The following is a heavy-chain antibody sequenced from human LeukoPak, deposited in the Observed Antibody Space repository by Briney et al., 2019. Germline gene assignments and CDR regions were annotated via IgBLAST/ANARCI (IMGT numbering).Heavy chain of an antibody. Sequence: DSVKGRFTISRDNSKNTLYLQMNSLRAEDTAVYYCAKLEAAAGTFDYWGRGTLVTVSS. J-gene: IGHJ4*02. V-gene: IGHV3-30*02. D-gene: IGHD6-13*01. CDR3: AKLEAAAGTFDY.